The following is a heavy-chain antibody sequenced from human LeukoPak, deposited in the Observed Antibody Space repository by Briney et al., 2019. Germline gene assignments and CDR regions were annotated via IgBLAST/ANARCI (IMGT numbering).Heavy chain of an antibody. CDR2: INSDGSST. J-gene: IGHJ3*02. CDR3: ARVVRTYGPGAFDI. D-gene: IGHD3-10*01. CDR1: GFTFSTYW. Sequence: GGSLRLSCAASGFTFSTYWTHWVRDAPGKGVVWVSRINSDGSSTTYANSVMGRFTISRDNVKNTLYLQMNSLRAEDAAVYYCARVVRTYGPGAFDIWGQGTMVTVSS. V-gene: IGHV3-74*01.